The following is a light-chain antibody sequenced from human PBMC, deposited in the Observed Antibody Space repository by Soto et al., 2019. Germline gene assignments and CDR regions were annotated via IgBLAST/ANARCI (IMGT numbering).Light chain of an antibody. Sequence: EIVMTQSPATLSVSPGERATLSCRASQSVSSNLAWYQQKPGQAPRLLIYGASTSATGIPARFSGSGSGTEFTLTISSLKSEDFAVYYCHHYNNWPPITFGQVKRVEIK. CDR3: HHYNNWPPIT. V-gene: IGKV3-15*01. CDR1: QSVSSN. J-gene: IGKJ5*01. CDR2: GAS.